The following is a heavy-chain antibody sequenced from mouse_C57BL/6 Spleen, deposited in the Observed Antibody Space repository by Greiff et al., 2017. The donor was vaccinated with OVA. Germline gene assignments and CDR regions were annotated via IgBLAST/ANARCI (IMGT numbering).Heavy chain of an antibody. CDR3: ARGDGSSYHYAMDY. J-gene: IGHJ4*01. Sequence: QVQLQQPGAELVKPGASVKLSCKASGYTFTSYWMQWVKQRPGQGLEWIGEIDPSDSYTNYNQKFKGKATLHVDTSSSTAYMQLSSLTSEDSAVYYCARGDGSSYHYAMDYWGQGTSVTVSS. D-gene: IGHD1-1*01. CDR2: IDPSDSYT. CDR1: GYTFTSYW. V-gene: IGHV1-50*01.